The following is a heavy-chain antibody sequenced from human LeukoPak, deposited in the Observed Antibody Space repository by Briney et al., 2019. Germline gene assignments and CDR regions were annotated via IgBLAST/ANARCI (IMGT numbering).Heavy chain of an antibody. D-gene: IGHD6-13*01. J-gene: IGHJ4*02. Sequence: GASVKVSCKASGYTFTSYAMHWVRQAPGQRLEWMGWINAGNGNTKYSQKFQGRVTITRDTSASTAYMELSSLRSEDTAVYYCARVRSLQQLVRDFDYWGQGTLVTVSS. V-gene: IGHV1-3*01. CDR3: ARVRSLQQLVRDFDY. CDR2: INAGNGNT. CDR1: GYTFTSYA.